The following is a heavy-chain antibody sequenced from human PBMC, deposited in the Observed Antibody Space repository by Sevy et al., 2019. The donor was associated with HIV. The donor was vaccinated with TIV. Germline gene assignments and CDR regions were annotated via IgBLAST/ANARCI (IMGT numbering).Heavy chain of an antibody. D-gene: IGHD3-9*01. Sequence: GGSLRLSCVASGFTFSSYGRHWVRQAPGKGLEWVAVISYDGINKYYGDSVKGRFIISRDRSKNTLYLQMNILRIEDTAVYYCAKDFTGFYGMDVWGQGTTVTVSS. V-gene: IGHV3-30*18. CDR3: AKDFTGFYGMDV. CDR1: GFTFSSYG. J-gene: IGHJ6*02. CDR2: ISYDGINK.